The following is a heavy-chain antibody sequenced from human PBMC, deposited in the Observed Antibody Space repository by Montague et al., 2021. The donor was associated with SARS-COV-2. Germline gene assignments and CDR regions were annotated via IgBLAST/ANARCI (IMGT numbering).Heavy chain of an antibody. CDR2: IYYSGGI. CDR3: ARAVSVRRAVNWFDP. Sequence: SETLSLTCTVSGGSMSDHYWAWIRQPPGKGLEWLAYIYYSGGINSNASLKSRVSMSVDMSKSQFSPKLTSVTAADTAVYYCARAVSVRRAVNWFDPWGQGTLVTVSS. D-gene: IGHD3-10*01. CDR1: GGSMSDHY. V-gene: IGHV4-59*11. J-gene: IGHJ5*02.